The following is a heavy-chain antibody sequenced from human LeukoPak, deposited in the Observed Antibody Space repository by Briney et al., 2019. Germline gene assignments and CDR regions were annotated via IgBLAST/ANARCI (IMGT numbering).Heavy chain of an antibody. D-gene: IGHD1-26*01. CDR1: GFTFDEYG. CDR3: ARDSFSGSSIDY. J-gene: IGHJ4*02. V-gene: IGHV3-20*04. CDR2: INWDGGST. Sequence: GGSLRLSCAASGFTFDEYGMSWVRQAPGKGLEWVSSINWDGGSTAYADSVQGRFTISRDNAKNSLHLQMKSLRAEDTALYYCARDSFSGSSIDYWGQGTLVTVYS.